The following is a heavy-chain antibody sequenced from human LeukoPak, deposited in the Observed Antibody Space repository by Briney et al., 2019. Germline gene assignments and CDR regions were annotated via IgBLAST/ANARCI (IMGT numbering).Heavy chain of an antibody. D-gene: IGHD3-3*01. J-gene: IGHJ5*02. CDR3: TTELPNYDFWSGYYNWFDP. CDR2: IKSKTDGGTT. CDR1: GFTFSNAW. Sequence: GGSLRLSCAASGFTFSNAWMSGVRQAPGKGLEWVGRIKSKTDGGTTDYAAPVKGRFTISRDDSKNTLYLQMNSLKTEDTAVYYCTTELPNYDFWSGYYNWFDPWGQGTLVTVSS. V-gene: IGHV3-15*01.